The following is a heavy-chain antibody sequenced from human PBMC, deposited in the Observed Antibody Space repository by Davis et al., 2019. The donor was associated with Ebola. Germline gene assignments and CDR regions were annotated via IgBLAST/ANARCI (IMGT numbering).Heavy chain of an antibody. CDR3: ARERHYHYDFWSGYYYYYYMDV. Sequence: GESPKIPCAASGFTVSSNYMSWVRQAPGTGLEWVSGINWNGGSTGDADSVKGRFTISRDNAKNSLYLQMNSLRAEDTALYYCARERHYHYDFWSGYYYYYYMDVWGKGTTVTVSS. V-gene: IGHV3-20*04. CDR2: INWNGGST. CDR1: GFTVSSNY. J-gene: IGHJ6*03. D-gene: IGHD3-3*01.